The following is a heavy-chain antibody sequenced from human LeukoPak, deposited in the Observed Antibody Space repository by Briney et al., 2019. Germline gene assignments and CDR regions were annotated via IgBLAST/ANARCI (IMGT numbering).Heavy chain of an antibody. CDR3: ARVRGIPKGSGWYSHYFDY. D-gene: IGHD6-19*01. CDR1: GGSFSGYY. J-gene: IGHJ4*02. CDR2: INHSGSA. Sequence: SETLSLTCAVYGGSFSGYYWSWIRQPPGKGLEWIGEINHSGSANYNPSLKSRVTISVDTSKNQFSLKLSSVTAADTAVYYCARVRGIPKGSGWYSHYFDYWGQGTLVTVSS. V-gene: IGHV4-34*01.